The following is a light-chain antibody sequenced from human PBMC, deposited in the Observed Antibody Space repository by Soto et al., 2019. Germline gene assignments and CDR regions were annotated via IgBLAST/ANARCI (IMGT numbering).Light chain of an antibody. CDR2: GSS. Sequence: IVLTQSPGTLSLSTGERATLSCRASQSVSSNLAWYQQKPGQAPRLLIYGSSSRATDTPDRFSGSGSGTDFTLTISTLEPEDFAIYYCQQYGYSRTFGQGTKVDIK. J-gene: IGKJ1*01. V-gene: IGKV3-20*01. CDR1: QSVSSN. CDR3: QQYGYSRT.